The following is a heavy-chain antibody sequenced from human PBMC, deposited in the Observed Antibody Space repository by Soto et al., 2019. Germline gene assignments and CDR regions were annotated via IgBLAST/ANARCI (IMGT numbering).Heavy chain of an antibody. V-gene: IGHV2-5*02. CDR3: AHLLLRNFDWLPLAYDY. CDR1: GISLNTSGVG. D-gene: IGHD3-9*01. CDR2: IYWDDDK. J-gene: IGHJ4*02. Sequence: QITLKESGPTLVKPTQTLTLTCTFSGISLNTSGVGVGWIRQPPGKALEWLALIYWDDDKRYSPSLKSRLTITKATSKNHVVLTMTNMDPVDTATYYCAHLLLRNFDWLPLAYDYWGQGTLVTVSS.